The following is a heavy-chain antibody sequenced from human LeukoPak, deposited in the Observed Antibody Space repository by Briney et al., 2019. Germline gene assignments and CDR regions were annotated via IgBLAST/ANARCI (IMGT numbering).Heavy chain of an antibody. V-gene: IGHV3-74*01. Sequence: GGSLRLSCVASGFTFSTYWMHWVRQAPGKGLVWVSRISYDGSSTNYADSVKGRFSISRDNAKNTVYLQMNSLRAEDTAVYFCSHTLDSWGQGTLVTVSS. D-gene: IGHD2/OR15-2a*01. CDR3: SHTLDS. CDR1: GFTFSTYW. CDR2: ISYDGSST. J-gene: IGHJ4*02.